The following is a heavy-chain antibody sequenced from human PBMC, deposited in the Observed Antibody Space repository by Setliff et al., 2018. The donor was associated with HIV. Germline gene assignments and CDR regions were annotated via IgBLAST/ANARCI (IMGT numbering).Heavy chain of an antibody. Sequence: GASVKVSCKASGYTFTSYAMHWVRQAPGQRLEWMGWINAGNGNTKYSQKFQGRVTITRDTSASTAYMELSSLRSEDTAVYYCAREGKFRYYYYMDAWGKGTTVTVSS. CDR1: GYTFTSYA. CDR3: AREGKFRYYYYMDA. J-gene: IGHJ6*03. CDR2: INAGNGNT. V-gene: IGHV1-3*01. D-gene: IGHD3-10*01.